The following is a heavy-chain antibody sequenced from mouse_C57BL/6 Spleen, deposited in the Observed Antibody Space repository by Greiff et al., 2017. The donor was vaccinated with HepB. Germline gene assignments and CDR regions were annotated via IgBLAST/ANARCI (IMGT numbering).Heavy chain of an antibody. CDR1: GFTFSDYY. CDR3: AREGGITTVVATGYFDV. CDR2: INYDGRST. J-gene: IGHJ1*03. Sequence: EVKLVESEGGLVQPGSSMKLSCTASGFTFSDYYMAWVRQVPEKGLEWVANINYDGRSTYYLDSLKSRFIISRDNAKNILYLQMSSLKSEDTATYYCAREGGITTVVATGYFDVWGTGTTVTVSS. V-gene: IGHV5-16*01. D-gene: IGHD1-1*01.